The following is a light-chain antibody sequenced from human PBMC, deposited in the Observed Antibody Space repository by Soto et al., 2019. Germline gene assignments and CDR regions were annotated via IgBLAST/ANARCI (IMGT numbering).Light chain of an antibody. CDR1: QTVGTY. V-gene: IGKV3-11*01. CDR2: DAS. CDR3: QQRNNWPRIT. J-gene: IGKJ5*01. Sequence: EIVLTQFPATLSLSTGETATLSCRASQTVGTYLAWYQQKPGQAPRLLISDASNRATGVPARFSGSGSGTDFTLTISSLEPEDFAVYFCQQRNNWPRITFGQGTRLEIK.